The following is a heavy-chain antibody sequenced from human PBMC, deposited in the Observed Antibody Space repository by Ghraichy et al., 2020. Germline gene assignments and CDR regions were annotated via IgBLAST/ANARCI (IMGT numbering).Heavy chain of an antibody. CDR3: ARGRPGYSSGSSSIDV. CDR1: GDSISRSSYY. V-gene: IGHV4-39*01. CDR2: FSYGGSTYYST. Sequence: ETLNISCIVSGDSISRSSYYWGWIRQPPGKGLEWIGSFSYGGSTYYSTYYNPSLKSRVTISVDTSKNQFTLKLSSVPAADTAVYYCARGRPGYSSGSSSIDVWGQGTTVTVSS. D-gene: IGHD6-19*01. J-gene: IGHJ6*02.